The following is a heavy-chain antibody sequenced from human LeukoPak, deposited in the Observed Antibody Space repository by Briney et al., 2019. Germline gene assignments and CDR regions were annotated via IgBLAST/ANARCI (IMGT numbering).Heavy chain of an antibody. CDR2: INPNSGNT. CDR1: GYTFTGYY. CDR3: ARWRGVTMTRRRNDGFDH. J-gene: IGHJ4*02. D-gene: IGHD3-22*01. Sequence: ASVKVSCKASGYTFTGYYMHWVRQAPGQGLEWMGWINPNSGNTGYAQKFQGRLTMTRNTSISTAYMELSSLRSEDTAVYYCARWRGVTMTRRRNDGFDHWGQGTLVTVSS. V-gene: IGHV1-8*02.